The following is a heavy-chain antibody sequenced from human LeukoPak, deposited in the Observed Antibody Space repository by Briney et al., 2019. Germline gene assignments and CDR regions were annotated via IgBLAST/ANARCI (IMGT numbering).Heavy chain of an antibody. CDR3: ARSNIAVVGEFDY. J-gene: IGHJ4*02. CDR1: GYTFTGYY. V-gene: IGHV1-18*04. D-gene: IGHD6-19*01. Sequence: ASVKVSCKASGYTFTGYYMHWVRRAPGQGLGWRGWISTYNGDTNYAQKLQGRVTMTTDTSTSTAYMELRSLRSDDTAVYYCARSNIAVVGEFDYWGQGTLVTVSS. CDR2: ISTYNGDT.